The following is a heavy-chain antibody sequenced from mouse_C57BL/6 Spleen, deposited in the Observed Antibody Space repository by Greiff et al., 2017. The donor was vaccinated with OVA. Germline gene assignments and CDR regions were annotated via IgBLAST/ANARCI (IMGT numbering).Heavy chain of an antibody. V-gene: IGHV3-6*01. CDR1: GYSITSGYY. Sequence: EVKLMESGPGLVKPSQSLSLTCSVTGYSITSGYYWNWIRQFPGNKLEWMGYISYDGSNNYNPSLKNRISITRDTSKNQFFLKLNSVTTEDTATYYCAREGGSLGAMDYWGQGTSVTVSS. CDR3: AREGGSLGAMDY. CDR2: ISYDGSN. D-gene: IGHD6-1*01. J-gene: IGHJ4*01.